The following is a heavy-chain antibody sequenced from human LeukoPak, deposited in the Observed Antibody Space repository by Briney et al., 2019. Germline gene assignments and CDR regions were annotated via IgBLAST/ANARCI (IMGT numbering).Heavy chain of an antibody. CDR2: IYPGDSDT. Sequence: GESLKISCKSSEYSFTSYWIGWVRQMPGKGLEWMGIIYPGDSDTRYSPSFQGQVTISADKSISTAYLQWSSLKASDTAMYYCARHPPAGIAARYNCFDPWGQGTLVTVSS. V-gene: IGHV5-51*01. CDR3: ARHPPAGIAARYNCFDP. D-gene: IGHD6-6*01. J-gene: IGHJ5*02. CDR1: EYSFTSYW.